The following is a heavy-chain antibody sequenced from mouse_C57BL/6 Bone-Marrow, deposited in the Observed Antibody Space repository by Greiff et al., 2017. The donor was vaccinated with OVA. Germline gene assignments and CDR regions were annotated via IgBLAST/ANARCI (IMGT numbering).Heavy chain of an antibody. J-gene: IGHJ2*01. D-gene: IGHD1-1*01. CDR3: ARITTVVGRDY. Sequence: VQLQQPGAELVRPGTPVKLSCKASGYTFTSYWMHWVKQRPGQGLEWIGVIDPSDSYTNYNQKFKGKATLTVDTSSSTAYMQLSSLTSEDSAVYYCARITTVVGRDYWGQGTTLTVSS. CDR2: IDPSDSYT. V-gene: IGHV1-59*01. CDR1: GYTFTSYW.